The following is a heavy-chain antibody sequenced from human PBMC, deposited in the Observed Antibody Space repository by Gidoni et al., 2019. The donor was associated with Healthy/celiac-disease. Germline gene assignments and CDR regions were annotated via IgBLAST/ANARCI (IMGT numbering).Heavy chain of an antibody. CDR1: RDSAPTDGAA. Sequence: QLQLQQSGPGLVRPCQTLSLTSAISRDSAPTDGAAWDWIRQSPSRGLEWLGRTSYRSKQYNDYAVTVKSRITINPDTSKHRISLQLNSVIPEDTAVYYCASLRGGPHDGMDVWGQGTTVTVSS. J-gene: IGHJ6*02. CDR2: TSYRSKQYN. CDR3: ASLRGGPHDGMDV. V-gene: IGHV6-1*01. D-gene: IGHD3-10*01.